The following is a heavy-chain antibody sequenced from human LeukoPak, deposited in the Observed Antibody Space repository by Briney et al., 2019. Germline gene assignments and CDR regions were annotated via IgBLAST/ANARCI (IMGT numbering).Heavy chain of an antibody. Sequence: GGSLRLSCAASGFTFSSYSMNWVRQAPGKGLEWVSSITSSSSYIYYADSVKGRFTISRDNAKTSLYLQMNSLRAEDTAVYYCARDDDYGDYSDWYFDLWGRGTLVTVSS. V-gene: IGHV3-21*01. CDR2: ITSSSSYI. CDR3: ARDDDYGDYSDWYFDL. J-gene: IGHJ2*01. CDR1: GFTFSSYS. D-gene: IGHD4-17*01.